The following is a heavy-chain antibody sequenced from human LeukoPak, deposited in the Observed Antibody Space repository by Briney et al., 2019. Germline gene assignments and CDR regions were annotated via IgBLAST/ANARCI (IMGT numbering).Heavy chain of an antibody. CDR3: AKSDCSSIHCRRIDY. V-gene: IGHV3-23*01. Sequence: GGSLRLSCAASGITFSSHAMSWVRQAPGKGLEWVSSISGSGDNTYHADSVKGRFTISRDNSRNTLYLQMNSLRAEDTAVYYCAKSDCSSIHCRRIDYWGRGTLVTVSS. CDR2: ISGSGDNT. D-gene: IGHD2-2*01. J-gene: IGHJ4*02. CDR1: GITFSSHA.